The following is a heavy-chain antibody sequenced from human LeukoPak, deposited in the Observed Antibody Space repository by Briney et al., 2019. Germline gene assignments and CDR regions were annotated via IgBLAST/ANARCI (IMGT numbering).Heavy chain of an antibody. V-gene: IGHV3-30-3*01. CDR3: ARVVSSGWSLPLDY. D-gene: IGHD6-19*01. CDR2: TSYDGSNK. J-gene: IGHJ4*02. Sequence: GGPLKLSWAASGFPFSTYARHWVRQAPGKGREGGPATSYDGSNKYNADSVKGRFTISRDNSNSTLYLQMNSLRTEDTAVYYCARVVSSGWSLPLDYWGQGTLVTVSS. CDR1: GFPFSTYA.